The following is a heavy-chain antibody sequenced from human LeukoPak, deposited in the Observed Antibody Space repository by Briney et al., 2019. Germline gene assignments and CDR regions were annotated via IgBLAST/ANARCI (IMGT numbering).Heavy chain of an antibody. CDR1: GFTFTNYA. CDR2: IYSGGST. J-gene: IGHJ6*02. CDR3: ARDLLLWFGELFDYYGMDV. V-gene: IGHV3-53*04. D-gene: IGHD3-10*01. Sequence: GGSLRLSCAASGFTFTNYALSWVRQAPGKGLEWVSVIYSGGSTYYADSVKGRFTISRHNSKNTLYLQMNSLRAEDTAVYYCARDLLLWFGELFDYYGMDVWGQGTTVTVSS.